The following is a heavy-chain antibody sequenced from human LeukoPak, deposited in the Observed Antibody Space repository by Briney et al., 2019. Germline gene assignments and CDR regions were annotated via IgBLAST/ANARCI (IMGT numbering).Heavy chain of an antibody. Sequence: GRSLRLSCAASGFTVSSNYMSWVRQAPGKRLEWVSVIYSGGSTYYADSVNGRFTISRDNSKNTLYLQMNSLRADDTAVYYCARDSGYVFDCWGQGTLVTVSS. CDR2: IYSGGST. V-gene: IGHV3-53*01. CDR3: ARDSGYVFDC. J-gene: IGHJ5*01. CDR1: GFTVSSNY. D-gene: IGHD3-22*01.